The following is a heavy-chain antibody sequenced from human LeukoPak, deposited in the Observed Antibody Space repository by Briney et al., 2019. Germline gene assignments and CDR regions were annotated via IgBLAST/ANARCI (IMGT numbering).Heavy chain of an antibody. CDR3: ARSTASSGWTGIDY. D-gene: IGHD6-19*01. J-gene: IGHJ4*02. CDR2: INPNNGDK. Sequence: GGSVKVSCKASGYTFTAYYMHWVRQAPGQGLEWVGWINPNNGDKKYAQKFQGRVTMTRDTSISTAYMELNSLKSDDTAVYYCARSTASSGWTGIDYWGQGTLVTVSS. CDR1: GYTFTAYY. V-gene: IGHV1-2*02.